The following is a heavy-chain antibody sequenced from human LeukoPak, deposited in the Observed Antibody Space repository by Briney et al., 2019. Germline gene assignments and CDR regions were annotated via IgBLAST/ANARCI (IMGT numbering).Heavy chain of an antibody. CDR3: ATDYDFWSGYVRDSDY. D-gene: IGHD3-3*01. Sequence: GGSLRLSCAASGFTFSSYAMYWVRQAPGKGLEWVAVISYDGSNTYYADSVKGQFTISRDNSKNTLYLQMNSLRAEDTAVYYCATDYDFWSGYVRDSDYWGQGTLVTVSS. V-gene: IGHV3-30-3*01. CDR2: ISYDGSNT. CDR1: GFTFSSYA. J-gene: IGHJ4*02.